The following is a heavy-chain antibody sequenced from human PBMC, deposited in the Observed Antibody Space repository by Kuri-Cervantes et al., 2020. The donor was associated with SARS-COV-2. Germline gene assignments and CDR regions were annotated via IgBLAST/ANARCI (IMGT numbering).Heavy chain of an antibody. CDR1: GYSFTSYW. CDR3: ARQKFHYYDSSGYQGATDY. V-gene: IGHV5-51*01. D-gene: IGHD3-22*01. J-gene: IGHJ4*02. Sequence: GGSLRLSCKGSGYSFTSYWIGWVRQMPGKGTEWMGIIYPGDSDTRYSPSFQGQVTISADKSISTAYLQWSSLKASDTAMYYCARQKFHYYDSSGYQGATDYWGQGTLVTVSS. CDR2: IYPGDSDT.